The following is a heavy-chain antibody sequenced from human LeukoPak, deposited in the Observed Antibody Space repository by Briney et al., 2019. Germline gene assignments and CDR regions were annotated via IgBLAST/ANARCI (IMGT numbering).Heavy chain of an antibody. CDR1: GDPVSRGSYY. CDR3: ARGLSSGCLFDY. Sequence: SETLSLTCTVSGDPVSRGSYYWSWIRQPPGKGLEWIGYINYSGSTNYNPSLKSRVTISVDMSRNQFSLKLSSVTAADTAVYYCARGLSSGCLFDYWGQGTLVTVSS. V-gene: IGHV4-61*01. J-gene: IGHJ4*02. D-gene: IGHD6-19*01. CDR2: INYSGST.